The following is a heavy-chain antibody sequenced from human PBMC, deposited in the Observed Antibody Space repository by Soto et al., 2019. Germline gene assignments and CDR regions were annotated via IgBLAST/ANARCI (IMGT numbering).Heavy chain of an antibody. D-gene: IGHD3-22*01. CDR3: AKDRDSRGSAYYYYGLDV. Sequence: QVQLVESGGGVVQPGRSLRLSCAASGFTFSSYGMHWVRQAPGKGLEWVAVISYDGSNKYYADSVKGRVTISRDNYKNTLYKQMNSLRAEDTAVYYCAKDRDSRGSAYYYYGLDVWGQGTTGTVFS. J-gene: IGHJ6*01. V-gene: IGHV3-30*18. CDR2: ISYDGSNK. CDR1: GFTFSSYG.